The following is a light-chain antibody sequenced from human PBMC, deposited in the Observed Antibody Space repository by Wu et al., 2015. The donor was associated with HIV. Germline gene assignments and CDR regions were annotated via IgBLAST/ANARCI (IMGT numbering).Light chain of an antibody. Sequence: DIQLTQSPSFLSASVGDRVTITCRASQGISHNLAWYQQKPGKAPKLLIYAASTLQSGVPSRFSGSGSGTEFTLTISSLQPGDFATYYCQQLNSYPPFTFGPGTKVDTK. J-gene: IGKJ3*01. CDR2: AAS. CDR3: QQLNSYPPFT. V-gene: IGKV1-9*01. CDR1: QGISHN.